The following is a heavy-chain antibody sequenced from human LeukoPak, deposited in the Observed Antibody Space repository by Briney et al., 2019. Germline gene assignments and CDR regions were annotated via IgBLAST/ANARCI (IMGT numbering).Heavy chain of an antibody. D-gene: IGHD3-3*01. V-gene: IGHV3-23*01. CDR1: GFTFSSYA. Sequence: GSLRLSCAASGFTFSSYAMSWVRQAPGKGLEWVSAISGSGGSTYYADSVKGRFTISRDNSKNTLYLQMNSLRAEDTAVYYCAKDSHYDFWSGYAYAFDIWGQGTMVTVSS. CDR3: AKDSHYDFWSGYAYAFDI. J-gene: IGHJ3*02. CDR2: ISGSGGST.